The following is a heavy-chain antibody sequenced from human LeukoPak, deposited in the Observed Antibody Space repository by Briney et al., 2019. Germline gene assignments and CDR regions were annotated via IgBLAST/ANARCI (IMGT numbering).Heavy chain of an antibody. CDR3: ARGMGARLYYYYMDV. CDR2: MNPNSGNT. J-gene: IGHJ6*03. Sequence: ASVKVSCKASGYTFTSYDINWMRQATGQGLEWMGWMNPNSGNTGYAQKFQGRVTMTRNTSISTAYMELSSLRSEDTAVYYCARGMGARLYYYYMDVWGKGTTVTVSS. V-gene: IGHV1-8*01. D-gene: IGHD1-26*01. CDR1: GYTFTSYD.